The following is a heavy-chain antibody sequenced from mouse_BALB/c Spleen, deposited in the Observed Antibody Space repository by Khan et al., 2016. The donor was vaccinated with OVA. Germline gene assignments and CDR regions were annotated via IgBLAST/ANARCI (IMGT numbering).Heavy chain of an antibody. Sequence: EVKLEESGAELGRPGSSVKLSCKTSGNTFTSYGIKWVRQRPGQGLEWIGYIYPGNGYIEYNEKFQGKAILTSDTSSTTAYMQLRSLTSEDSALYFCTTAYYRYYFDYWGQGTTLTVSS. J-gene: IGHJ2*01. CDR3: TTAYYRYYFDY. D-gene: IGHD2-14*01. V-gene: IGHV1S134*01. CDR2: IYPGNGYI. CDR1: GNTFTSYG.